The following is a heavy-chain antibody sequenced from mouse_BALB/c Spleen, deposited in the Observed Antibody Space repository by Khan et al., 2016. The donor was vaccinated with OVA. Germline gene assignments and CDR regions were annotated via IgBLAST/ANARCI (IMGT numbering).Heavy chain of an antibody. CDR3: VRVEAYNRSDGWFAY. CDR2: INPSNNYT. J-gene: IGHJ3*01. CDR1: GYTFTSYT. Sequence: QVQLKESGAELARPGASVKMSCKTSGYTFTSYTMHWVRQRPGQALEWIGHINPSNNYTNYNQNFKDKATLIVDKSSSKAYMQLSSLTSKDSAVYYCVRVEAYNRSDGWFAYWGQGTLVTVSA. D-gene: IGHD2-14*01. V-gene: IGHV1-4*01.